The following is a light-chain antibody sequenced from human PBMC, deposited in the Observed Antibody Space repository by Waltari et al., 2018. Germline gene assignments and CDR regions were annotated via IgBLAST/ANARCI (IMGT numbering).Light chain of an antibody. Sequence: QSVLTQPPSVSAAPGPKVTIACSGSNHNIRNNYLSWYRQPPGTAPKPLIYDNNKRPSGIPDRVSGSKSGTSATLGITGLQTGDEADYYCGTWDASLSVVVFGGGTKLTVL. CDR2: DNN. V-gene: IGLV1-51*01. CDR1: NHNIRNNY. J-gene: IGLJ2*01. CDR3: GTWDASLSVVV.